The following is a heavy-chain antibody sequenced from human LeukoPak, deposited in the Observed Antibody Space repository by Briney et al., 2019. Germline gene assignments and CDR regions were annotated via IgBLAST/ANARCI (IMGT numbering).Heavy chain of an antibody. D-gene: IGHD3-16*01. CDR2: ISGSGGST. J-gene: IGHJ5*02. V-gene: IGHV3-23*01. CDR3: AKEPPHLYDYVWGSFDT. Sequence: GGSLRLSCAASGFTFNSYAMSWVRQAPGKGLEWVSGISGSGGSTYHADSVKGRFTISRDNSKNTLYLQMNSLRAEDTAVYYCAKEPPHLYDYVWGSFDTWGQGTLVTVSS. CDR1: GFTFNSYA.